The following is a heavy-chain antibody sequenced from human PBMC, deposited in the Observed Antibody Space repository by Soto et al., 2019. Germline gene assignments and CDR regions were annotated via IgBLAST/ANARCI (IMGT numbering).Heavy chain of an antibody. J-gene: IGHJ5*02. D-gene: IGHD4-17*01. CDR2: IYYSGST. CDR1: GGSISSYY. CDR3: ARDNGDFNNWFDP. V-gene: IGHV4-59*01. Sequence: SETLSLTCTVSGGSISSYYWSWIRQPPGKGLEWIGYIYYSGSTNYNPSLKSRVTISVDTSKNQFSLKLSSVTAAVTAVYYCARDNGDFNNWFDPWGQGTLVTVSS.